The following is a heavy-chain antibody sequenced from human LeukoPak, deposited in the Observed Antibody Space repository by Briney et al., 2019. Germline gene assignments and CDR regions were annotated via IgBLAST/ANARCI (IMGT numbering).Heavy chain of an antibody. CDR2: IYYSGST. J-gene: IGHJ3*02. CDR3: ARAPPGEDPAFDI. CDR1: GGSISSYY. Sequence: SETLSLTCTVSGGSISSYYWSWIRQPPGKGLEWIGYIYYSGSTNYNPSLKSRVTISVDTSKNQFSLKLSSVTAADTAVYYCARAPPGEDPAFDIWGQGTMVTVSS. V-gene: IGHV4-59*01. D-gene: IGHD3-10*01.